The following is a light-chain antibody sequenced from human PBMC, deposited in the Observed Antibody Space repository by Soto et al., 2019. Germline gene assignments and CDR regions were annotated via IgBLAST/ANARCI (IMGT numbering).Light chain of an antibody. J-gene: IGLJ1*01. CDR1: SSDVGGYNY. Sequence: QSALTQPPSASGSPGQSVAISCTGTSSDVGGYNYVSWYQQHPGKAPKLMISEVNKRPSGVPDRFSGSKSGNTASLTVSGLQAEDEADYYCSSYAGSSNVVGTGTKVTVL. V-gene: IGLV2-8*01. CDR3: SSYAGSSNV. CDR2: EVN.